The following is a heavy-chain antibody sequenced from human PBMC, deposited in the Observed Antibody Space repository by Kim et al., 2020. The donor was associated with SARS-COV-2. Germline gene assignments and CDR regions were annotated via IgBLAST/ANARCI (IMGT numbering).Heavy chain of an antibody. D-gene: IGHD2-2*01. J-gene: IGHJ3*02. Sequence: NTYYANSVKGRFTSSRDNSKNTLYLQMGSLRREDMAVYYCAREVDDGFDIWGQGTLVTVSS. V-gene: IGHV3-64*01. CDR2: NT. CDR3: AREVDDGFDI.